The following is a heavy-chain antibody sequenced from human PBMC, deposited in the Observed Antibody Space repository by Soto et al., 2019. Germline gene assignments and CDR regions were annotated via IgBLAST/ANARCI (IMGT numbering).Heavy chain of an antibody. CDR3: AKKVNSGPGSQYFDY. J-gene: IGHJ4*02. D-gene: IGHD3-10*01. V-gene: IGHV3-23*01. CDR1: GFTFISYS. Sequence: GGSLRLSCAASGFTFISYSMSWVRQAPGKGLEWVSGFRTGGDDGTTYYADSVKGRFTISRDNSKNTLFLQMNSLRAEDTAIYYCAKKVNSGPGSQYFDYWGQGTLVTVSS. CDR2: FRTGGDDGTT.